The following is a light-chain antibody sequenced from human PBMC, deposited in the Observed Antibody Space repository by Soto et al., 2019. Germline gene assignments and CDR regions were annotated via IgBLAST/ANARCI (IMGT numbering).Light chain of an antibody. J-gene: IGKJ4*02. Sequence: EIVVTQSPATLSVSPGERAPLSCRARQSVGNNFAWYQQKPGQAPRLLIFATSTRATGVPARCSGSGSGTEVTLTNSSLQSEDFAVYYGQQYGDWPLTFGGGAKVEIE. CDR1: QSVGNN. CDR2: ATS. V-gene: IGKV3-15*01. CDR3: QQYGDWPLT.